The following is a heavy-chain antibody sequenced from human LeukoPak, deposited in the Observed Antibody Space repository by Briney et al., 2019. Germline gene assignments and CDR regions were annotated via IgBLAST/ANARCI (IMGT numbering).Heavy chain of an antibody. V-gene: IGHV1-46*01. CDR2: INPSGGST. Sequence: ASVNVSCKASGYTFTSYYMHWVRQAPGQGLEWMGIINPSGGSTSYAQKFQGRVTMTRDTSTSTVYMELSSLRSEDTAVYYCARGGRITMVRGVIRDWGQGTLVTVSS. CDR1: GYTFTSYY. J-gene: IGHJ4*02. D-gene: IGHD3-10*01. CDR3: ARGGRITMVRGVIRD.